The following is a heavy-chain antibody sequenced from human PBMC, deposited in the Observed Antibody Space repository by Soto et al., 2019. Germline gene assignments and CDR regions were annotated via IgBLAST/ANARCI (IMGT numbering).Heavy chain of an antibody. J-gene: IGHJ4*02. CDR3: TGEVASGY. D-gene: IGHD2-8*02. V-gene: IGHV3-30*03. CDR2: ISRDGGTK. Sequence: GGSLRLSCAASGFTLSSYVMHWVRQAPGKGLEWVAVISRDGGTKYYADSVKGRFTISRDNSRNTLFLEMNSLRGDDMAVYYCTGEVASGYWGQGTLVTVSS. CDR1: GFTLSSYV.